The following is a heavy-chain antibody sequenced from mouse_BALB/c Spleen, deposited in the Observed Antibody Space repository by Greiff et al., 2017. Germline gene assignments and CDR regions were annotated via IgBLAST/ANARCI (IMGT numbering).Heavy chain of an antibody. Sequence: DVKLQESGPGLVKPSQSLSLTCSVTGYSITSGYYWNWIRQFPGNKLEWMGYISYDGSNNYNPSLKNRISITRDTSKNQFFLKLNSVTTEDTATYYCAREDYYDYDAWFAYWGQGTLVTVSA. CDR1: GYSITSGYY. CDR2: ISYDGSN. J-gene: IGHJ3*01. CDR3: AREDYYDYDAWFAY. V-gene: IGHV3-6*02. D-gene: IGHD2-4*01.